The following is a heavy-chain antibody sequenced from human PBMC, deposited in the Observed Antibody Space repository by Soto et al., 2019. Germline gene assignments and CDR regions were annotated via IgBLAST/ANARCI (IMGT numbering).Heavy chain of an antibody. J-gene: IGHJ5*02. V-gene: IGHV3-23*01. CDR2: IAASDGNT. CDR1: GFTFSSYA. Sequence: GSLRLSCAASGFTFSSYAMSWVRQAPGKGLEWVSAIAASDGNTYSAVSVKGRFSISRDSSRNTIYLQMDNLRAEDTAVYYCGRNYFGSGSYAPWFDPWGQGTLVTVSS. D-gene: IGHD3-10*01. CDR3: GRNYFGSGSYAPWFDP.